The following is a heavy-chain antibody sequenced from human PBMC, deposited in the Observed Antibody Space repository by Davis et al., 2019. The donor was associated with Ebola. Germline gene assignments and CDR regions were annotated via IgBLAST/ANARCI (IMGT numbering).Heavy chain of an antibody. V-gene: IGHV4-34*01. CDR1: GGSFSGYS. J-gene: IGHJ6*03. D-gene: IGHD4-23*01. CDR3: ARGLQYGGNSRIFGYHYHYYMDF. Sequence: PSETLSLTCAVYGGSFSGYSWTWIRHFPGQGLEWIGEITHSGGTKYNPSLKSRVTMQADTSKNQFSLKLTYLTAADTAVYYCARGLQYGGNSRIFGYHYHYYMDFWGRGTTVTVSS. CDR2: ITHSGGT.